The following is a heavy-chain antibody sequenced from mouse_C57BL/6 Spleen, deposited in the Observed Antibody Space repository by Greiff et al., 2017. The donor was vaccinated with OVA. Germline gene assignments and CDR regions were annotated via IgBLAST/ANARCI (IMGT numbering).Heavy chain of an antibody. Sequence: QVQLQQPGAELVMPGASVKLSCKASGYTFTSYWMHWVKQRPGQGLEWIGEIDPSDSYTNYNQKFKGKSTLTVDKSSSTAYMQLSSLTSEDSAVYYCARGSFIGYFDVWGTGTTVTVSS. CDR3: ARGSFIGYFDV. V-gene: IGHV1-69*01. D-gene: IGHD1-1*01. CDR1: GYTFTSYW. J-gene: IGHJ1*03. CDR2: IDPSDSYT.